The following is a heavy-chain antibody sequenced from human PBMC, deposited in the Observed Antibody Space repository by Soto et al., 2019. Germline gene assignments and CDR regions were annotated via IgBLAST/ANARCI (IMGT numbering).Heavy chain of an antibody. V-gene: IGHV3-66*01. CDR2: IYSGGST. D-gene: IGHD4-17*01. CDR3: ARDAPATVTTRPRYYYYYMDV. CDR1: GFTVSSNY. Sequence: GGSLRLSCAASGFTVSSNYMSWVRQAPGKGLEWVSVIYSGGSTYYADSVKGRFTISRDNSKNTLYLQMNSLRAEDTAVYYCARDAPATVTTRPRYYYYYMDVWGKGTTVTVSS. J-gene: IGHJ6*03.